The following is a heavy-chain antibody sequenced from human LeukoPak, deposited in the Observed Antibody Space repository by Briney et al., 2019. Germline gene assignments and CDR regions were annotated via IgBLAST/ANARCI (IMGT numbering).Heavy chain of an antibody. J-gene: IGHJ3*02. CDR3: AKGVGSSTRWENDAFDI. D-gene: IGHD1-26*01. CDR1: GGSFSNYY. V-gene: IGHV3-23*01. CDR2: ISGSGGST. Sequence: PSETLSLTCAVYGGSFSNYYWSWVRQAPGKGLEWVSAISGSGGSTYYADSVKGRFTISRDNSKNTLYLQMNSLRAEDTAVYYCAKGVGSSTRWENDAFDIWGQGTMVTVSS.